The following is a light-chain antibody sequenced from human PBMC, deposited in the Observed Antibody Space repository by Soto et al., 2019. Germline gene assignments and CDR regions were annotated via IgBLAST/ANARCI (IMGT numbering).Light chain of an antibody. Sequence: EIVLTQSPGTLSLSPGERATLSCRASQSVSSSYLAWYQQTPVQAPRLLIYGASSRATGIPDRCSGSGSGTDFTRTISRLEPEDFEVYYGQQYGSSPFTFGPGTKVDIK. CDR3: QQYGSSPFT. CDR1: QSVSSSY. J-gene: IGKJ3*01. V-gene: IGKV3-20*01. CDR2: GAS.